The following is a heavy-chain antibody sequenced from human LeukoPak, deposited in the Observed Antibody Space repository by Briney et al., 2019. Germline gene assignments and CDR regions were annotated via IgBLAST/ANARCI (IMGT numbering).Heavy chain of an antibody. D-gene: IGHD5-18*01. CDR1: GGSFSGYY. CDR2: INHSGST. CDR3: ARGRGYNALDI. Sequence: SETLSLTCAVYGGSFSGYYWSWIRQPPGKGLEWIGEINHSGSTNYNPSLKSRVTISVDTSKNQFSLKLSSVTAADTAVYYCARGRGYNALDIWGQGTMVTVSS. V-gene: IGHV4-34*01. J-gene: IGHJ3*02.